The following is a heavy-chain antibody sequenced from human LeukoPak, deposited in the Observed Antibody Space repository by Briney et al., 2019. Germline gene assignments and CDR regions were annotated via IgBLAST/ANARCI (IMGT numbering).Heavy chain of an antibody. CDR3: ARQKCTSTSCLTKNAFDI. V-gene: IGHV4-4*09. J-gene: IGHJ3*02. D-gene: IGHD2-2*01. Sequence: SETLSLTCTVPGSISSYYWSWIRQPPGKGLEWIGYIYTSGSTNYNPSLKSRVTISVDTSKNQFSLDLSSVTAADTAVYYCARQKCTSTSCLTKNAFDIWGQGTMVTVSS. CDR1: GSISSYY. CDR2: IYTSGST.